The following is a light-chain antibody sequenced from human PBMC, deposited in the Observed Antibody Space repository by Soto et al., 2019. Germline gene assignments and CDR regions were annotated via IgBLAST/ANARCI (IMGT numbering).Light chain of an antibody. Sequence: EIVLTQSPATLSLSPGERATLSCRASQSVSSYLAWYQQKPGQAPRLLIYDASNRATGIPARFSGSGSGTDFTLTISSLEPEDFAVYYCQQRSHWQVTFGGGTKVEIK. CDR3: QQRSHWQVT. CDR2: DAS. V-gene: IGKV3-11*01. J-gene: IGKJ4*01. CDR1: QSVSSY.